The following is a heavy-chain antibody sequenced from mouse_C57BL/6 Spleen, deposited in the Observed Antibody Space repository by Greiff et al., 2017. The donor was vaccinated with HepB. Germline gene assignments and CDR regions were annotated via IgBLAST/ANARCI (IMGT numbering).Heavy chain of an antibody. Sequence: VQLQHPGAELVKPGASVKMSCKASGYTFTSYWITWVKQRPGQGLEWIGDIYPGSGSTNYNEKFKSKATLTVDTSSSTAYMQLSSLTSEDSAVYYCARNYYGSGYYFDYWGQGTTLTVSS. J-gene: IGHJ2*01. CDR3: ARNYYGSGYYFDY. D-gene: IGHD1-1*01. CDR2: IYPGSGST. CDR1: GYTFTSYW. V-gene: IGHV1-55*01.